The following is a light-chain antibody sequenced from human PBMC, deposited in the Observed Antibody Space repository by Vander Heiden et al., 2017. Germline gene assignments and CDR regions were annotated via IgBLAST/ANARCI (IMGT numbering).Light chain of an antibody. J-gene: IGKJ5*01. V-gene: IGKV1-39*01. CDR2: AAV. Sequence: DIQLTQSSSSLSASVGDRVTITCRASQSINSYLNWYQQKPGRAPNLQVYAAVSLQSGVPSRFSGSGSGTDFTLTSSSLQPEDFATYYCQQSYATPSFGQGTRLEIK. CDR1: QSINSY. CDR3: QQSYATPS.